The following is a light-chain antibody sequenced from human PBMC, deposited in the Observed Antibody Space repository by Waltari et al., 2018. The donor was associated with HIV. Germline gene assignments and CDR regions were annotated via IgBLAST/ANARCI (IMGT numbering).Light chain of an antibody. CDR3: QQYGDSPLT. Sequence: EIVLTQSPDTLSLSPGEGATLSCRASQSVSNNYLAWYQQKPGQAPRLLIYGASSRATGIPDRFSGIGSGTDFTLTISRLEPEDFAVYYCQQYGDSPLTFGGGTKVEI. CDR2: GAS. V-gene: IGKV3-20*01. J-gene: IGKJ4*01. CDR1: QSVSNNY.